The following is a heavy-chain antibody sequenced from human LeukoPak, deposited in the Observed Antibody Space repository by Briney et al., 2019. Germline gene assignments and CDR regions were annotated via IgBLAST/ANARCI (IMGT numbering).Heavy chain of an antibody. D-gene: IGHD2-2*01. CDR2: INPSGGST. CDR1: GYTFTSYY. CDR3: ARAGIVVVPAAVPPGY. J-gene: IGHJ4*02. V-gene: IGHV1-46*01. Sequence: PGASVKVSCKASGYTFTSYYMHWVRQAPGQGLEWMGIINPSGGSTSYAQKFQGRVTMTRDTSTSTVYMELSSLRSEDTAVYYCARAGIVVVPAAVPPGYWGQGTLVTVSS.